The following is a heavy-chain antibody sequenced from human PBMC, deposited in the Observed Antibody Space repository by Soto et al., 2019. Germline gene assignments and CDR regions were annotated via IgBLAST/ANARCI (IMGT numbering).Heavy chain of an antibody. CDR3: ARPQNGQYSSSWYVPQDV. J-gene: IGHJ6*02. CDR1: GGSFSGYY. Sequence: PSETLSLTCAVYGGSFSGYYWSWIRQPPGKGLEWIGEINHSGSTNYNPSLKSRVTISVDTSKNQFSLKLSSVTAADTAVYYCARPQNGQYSSSWYVPQDVWGQGTTVTVSS. V-gene: IGHV4-34*01. D-gene: IGHD6-13*01. CDR2: INHSGST.